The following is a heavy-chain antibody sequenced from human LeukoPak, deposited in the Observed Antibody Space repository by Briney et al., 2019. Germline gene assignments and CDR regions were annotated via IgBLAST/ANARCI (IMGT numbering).Heavy chain of an antibody. V-gene: IGHV3-66*02. D-gene: IGHD2-2*01. CDR3: ARERADIVVVPAAMDYYYYYMDV. Sequence: PGGSLRLSCAASGFTVSSNYMSWVRQAPGKGLEWVSVIYSGGSTYYADSVKGRFTISRDNSKNTLYLQMNSLRAEDTAVYYCARERADIVVVPAAMDYYYYYMDVWGKGTTVTVSS. CDR2: IYSGGST. CDR1: GFTVSSNY. J-gene: IGHJ6*03.